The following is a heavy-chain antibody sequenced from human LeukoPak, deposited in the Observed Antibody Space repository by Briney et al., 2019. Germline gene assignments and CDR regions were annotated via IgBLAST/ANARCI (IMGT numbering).Heavy chain of an antibody. CDR2: ISTSASTI. Sequence: GGSLRLSCAASGFTFSSYEMNWVRQAPGKGLEWVSYISTSASTIYYADSVKGRFASSRDNAKNSLYLQMNSLRAEDTAVYYCARRGTSRSSYYFDYWGQGTLVTVSS. CDR3: ARRGTSRSSYYFDY. V-gene: IGHV3-48*03. CDR1: GFTFSSYE. J-gene: IGHJ4*02.